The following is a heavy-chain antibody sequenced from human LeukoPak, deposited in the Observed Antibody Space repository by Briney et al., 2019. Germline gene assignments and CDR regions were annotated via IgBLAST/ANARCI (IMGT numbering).Heavy chain of an antibody. CDR3: ARGRGRYCSSTSCRNWFDP. CDR1: GGAFSGYY. Sequence: SETLSLTCAVYGGAFSGYYWSWIRQPPGEGLEWVGEINHSGSTNYNPSLKSRVTISVDTSKNQFSLKRSSVTAADTAVYYCARGRGRYCSSTSCRNWFDPWGQGTLVTVSS. V-gene: IGHV4-34*01. D-gene: IGHD2-2*01. J-gene: IGHJ5*02. CDR2: INHSGST.